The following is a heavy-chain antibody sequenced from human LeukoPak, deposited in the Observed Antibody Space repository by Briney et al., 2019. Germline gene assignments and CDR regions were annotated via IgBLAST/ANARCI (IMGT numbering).Heavy chain of an antibody. CDR1: GYTFTSYA. Sequence: ASVKVSCKASGYTFTSYAMHWVRQAPGQRLEWMGWINAGNGNTKYSQKFQGRVTMTRDTSISTAYMELSRLRSDDTAVYYCARSASEAAAGEDWFDPWGQGTLVTVSS. CDR3: ARSASEAAAGEDWFDP. J-gene: IGHJ5*02. CDR2: INAGNGNT. D-gene: IGHD6-13*01. V-gene: IGHV1-3*01.